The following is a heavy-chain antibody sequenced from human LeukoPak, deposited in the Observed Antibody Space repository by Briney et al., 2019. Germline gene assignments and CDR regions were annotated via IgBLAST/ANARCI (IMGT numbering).Heavy chain of an antibody. J-gene: IGHJ4*02. Sequence: PSETLSLTCTVFGGSISSRSYFWGWIRQPPGKGREWIGSIYYSGSTYYNPSVKSRVTISVDTSKSQFSLKLNSVTAADTAVYYCARQSSPELELRRAHFDYWGQGTLVTVSS. V-gene: IGHV4-39*01. D-gene: IGHD1-7*01. CDR1: GGSISSRSYF. CDR3: ARQSSPELELRRAHFDY. CDR2: IYYSGST.